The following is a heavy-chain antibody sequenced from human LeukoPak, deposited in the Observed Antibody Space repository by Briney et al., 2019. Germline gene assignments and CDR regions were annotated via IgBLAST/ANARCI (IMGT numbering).Heavy chain of an antibody. Sequence: GGSLRLSCAASGFAFSSYSMNWVRQAPGTGLEWVSYISSGGGTTYYADSVKGRFTTSRDNAKNSLYLQLNSLRAEDTAVYYCARRNYCGSTSCYSDFDYWGQGTLVTVSS. CDR2: ISSGGGTT. CDR1: GFAFSSYS. D-gene: IGHD2-2*01. J-gene: IGHJ4*02. CDR3: ARRNYCGSTSCYSDFDY. V-gene: IGHV3-48*01.